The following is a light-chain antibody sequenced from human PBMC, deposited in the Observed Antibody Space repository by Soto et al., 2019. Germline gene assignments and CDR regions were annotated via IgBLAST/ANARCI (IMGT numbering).Light chain of an antibody. Sequence: DIQMTQSPSSVSASVGDRVTITCRASQGINNWLAWYQQKPGKAPELLIYAVSYLQSGVPSRFSGSGSGTDFTLTISSLQPEDFATYFCKQSSAFPLTFGGGTRWIS. CDR3: KQSSAFPLT. CDR1: QGINNW. J-gene: IGKJ4*01. CDR2: AVS. V-gene: IGKV1-12*01.